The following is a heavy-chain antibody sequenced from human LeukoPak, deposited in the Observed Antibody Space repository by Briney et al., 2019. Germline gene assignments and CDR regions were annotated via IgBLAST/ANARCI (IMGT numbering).Heavy chain of an antibody. Sequence: GGSLRLSCAASEFTFSNYALHWVRQAPGKGLQWVAVISYDGNTIHYADSVKGRFIISRDTSKNTLYLQMNSLRAEDTAVYYCAKGNYGSGSYESPDYWGQGTLVAVSS. J-gene: IGHJ4*02. V-gene: IGHV3-30-3*01. CDR3: AKGNYGSGSYESPDY. D-gene: IGHD3-10*01. CDR1: EFTFSNYA. CDR2: ISYDGNTI.